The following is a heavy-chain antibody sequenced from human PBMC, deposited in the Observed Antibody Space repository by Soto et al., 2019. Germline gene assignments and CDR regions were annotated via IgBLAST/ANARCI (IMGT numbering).Heavy chain of an antibody. J-gene: IGHJ5*02. D-gene: IGHD3-22*01. CDR2: INAGNGNT. V-gene: IGHV1-3*01. Sequence: ASVKVSCKASGYTFTSYAMHWVRQAPGQRLEWMGWINAGNGNTKYSQKFQGRVTITRDTSASTAYMELSSLRSEDTAVYYCARDSGYYPNWFDPWGQGTLVNVSS. CDR3: ARDSGYYPNWFDP. CDR1: GYTFTSYA.